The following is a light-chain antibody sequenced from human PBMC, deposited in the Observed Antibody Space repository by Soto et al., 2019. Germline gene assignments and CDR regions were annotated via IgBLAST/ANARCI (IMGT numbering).Light chain of an antibody. CDR1: SSDIGGYNY. CDR2: DVS. Sequence: QSALTQPASVSGSPGQSTTISCTGTSSDIGGYNYVSWYQQLPGEAPKLIIYDVSDRPSGVSTRFSGSKSGNPASLTISGLQAEDEGYYYCSSFTSRHTYVFGTGTKVTVL. CDR3: SSFTSRHTYV. J-gene: IGLJ1*01. V-gene: IGLV2-14*01.